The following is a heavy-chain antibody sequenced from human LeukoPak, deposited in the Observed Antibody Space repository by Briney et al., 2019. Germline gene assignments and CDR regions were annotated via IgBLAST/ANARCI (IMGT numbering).Heavy chain of an antibody. CDR2: INPNTGGT. V-gene: IGHV1-2*02. Sequence: AASVKVSFKASGYTFTGYYIHWVRQAPGQGLEWMGWINPNTGGTNYPQKFQGRVTMTRDTSIRTAYMELSRLKSDDTAVYYCAREVIGGQRLPYWGQGTLVTVSS. D-gene: IGHD6-25*01. CDR3: AREVIGGQRLPY. CDR1: GYTFTGYY. J-gene: IGHJ4*02.